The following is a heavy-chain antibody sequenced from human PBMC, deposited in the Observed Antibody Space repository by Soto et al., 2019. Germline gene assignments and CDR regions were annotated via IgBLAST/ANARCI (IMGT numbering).Heavy chain of an antibody. Sequence: SETLSLTCTVSGDSMSTNYWSWIRQPPGKALEWIGYIHSSGITNYNPSLKSRVTIAVETSRNQFSLGLSSVTAADTAVYYCARGGGYCSGGSCYWFDPWGPGTLVTVSS. CDR1: GDSMSTNY. CDR3: ARGGGYCSGGSCYWFDP. V-gene: IGHV4-59*01. CDR2: IHSSGIT. J-gene: IGHJ5*02. D-gene: IGHD2-15*01.